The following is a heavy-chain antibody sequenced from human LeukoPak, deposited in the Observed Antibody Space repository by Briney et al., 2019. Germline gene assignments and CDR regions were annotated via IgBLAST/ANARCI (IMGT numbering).Heavy chain of an antibody. D-gene: IGHD6-13*01. CDR1: GGTFSSYA. J-gene: IGHJ3*02. CDR2: IIPIFGTA. V-gene: IGHV1-69*06. Sequence: RASVKVSCKASGGTFSSYAISWVRQAPGQGLEWMGGIIPIFGTANYAQKFQGRVTITADKSTSTAYMELSSLRSEDTAVYYCARGYGGPMTDAFDIWGQGTMVTVSS. CDR3: ARGYGGPMTDAFDI.